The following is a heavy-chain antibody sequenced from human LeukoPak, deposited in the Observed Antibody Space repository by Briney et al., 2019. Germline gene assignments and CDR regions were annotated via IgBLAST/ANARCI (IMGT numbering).Heavy chain of an antibody. D-gene: IGHD2-2*01. Sequence: SETLSLTCTVSGGSISSYYWSWIRQPPGKGLEWIGYIYYSGSTNYNPSLKSRVTISVDTSKNQFSLKLSSVTAADTAVYYCARGWPRYCSSTSCYPPRYWGQGTLVTVSS. CDR1: GGSISSYY. J-gene: IGHJ4*02. CDR2: IYYSGST. CDR3: ARGWPRYCSSTSCYPPRY. V-gene: IGHV4-59*01.